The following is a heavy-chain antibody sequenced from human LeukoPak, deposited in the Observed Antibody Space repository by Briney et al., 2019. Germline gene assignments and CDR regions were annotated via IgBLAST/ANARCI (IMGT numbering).Heavy chain of an antibody. D-gene: IGHD5-12*01. CDR1: GGSISSYY. J-gene: IGHJ4*02. CDR2: IYYSGST. CDR3: ARGGGYSGYDFGY. Sequence: SETLSLTCTVSGGSISSYYWSWIRQPPGKGLEWIGYIYYSGSTNYNSSLKSRVTISVDTSKNQFSLNLSSVTAADTAVYYCARGGGYSGYDFGYWGQGTLVTVSS. V-gene: IGHV4-59*01.